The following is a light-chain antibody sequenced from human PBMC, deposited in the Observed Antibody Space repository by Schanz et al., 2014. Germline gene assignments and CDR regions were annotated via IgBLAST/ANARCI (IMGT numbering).Light chain of an antibody. J-gene: IGLJ2*01. V-gene: IGLV2-8*01. CDR1: SSDVGGYNY. CDR2: EVS. CDR3: SSYAGGALVL. Sequence: QSALTQPPSASGSPGQSVTFSCTGTSSDVGGYNYVSWYQQHPGKAPKLMIYEVSKRPSGVPDRFSGSKSGNTASLTVSGLQAEDEAVYFCSSYAGGALVLFGGGTKLTVL.